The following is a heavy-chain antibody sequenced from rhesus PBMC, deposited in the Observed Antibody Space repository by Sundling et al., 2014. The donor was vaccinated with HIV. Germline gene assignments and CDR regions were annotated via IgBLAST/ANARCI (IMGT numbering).Heavy chain of an antibody. CDR2: LYGRGGNS. D-gene: IGHD2-27*01. Sequence: QVQLQESGPGLVKPSETLSLTCAVSGDSISGGYYWSWIRQPPGKGLEWIGGLYGRGGNSYLSPSLKSRVTLSIDTSKNQFSLKLNSVTAADTAVYFCASEIFTSNAFDFWGQGLSITVSS. CDR3: ASEIFTSNAFDF. V-gene: IGHV4-143*01. CDR1: GDSISGGYY. J-gene: IGHJ3*01.